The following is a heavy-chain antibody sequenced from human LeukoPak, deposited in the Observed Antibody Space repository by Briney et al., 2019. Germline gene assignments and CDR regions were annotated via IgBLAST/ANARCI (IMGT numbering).Heavy chain of an antibody. CDR3: ATTGLLVAPI. CDR2: IYTSAST. J-gene: IGHJ3*02. D-gene: IGHD5-12*01. V-gene: IGHV4-61*02. Sequence: PSQTLSLTCTVSGASISSGSYYWSWIRQPAGKGLEWIGRIYTSASTNYNPSLKSRVTISVDTVKNQFSLKLSSVTAADTAVYYCATTGLLVAPIWGQGTMVTVSS. CDR1: GASISSGSYY.